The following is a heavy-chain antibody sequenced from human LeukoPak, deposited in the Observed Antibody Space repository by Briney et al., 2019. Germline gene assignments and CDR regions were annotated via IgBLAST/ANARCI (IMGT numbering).Heavy chain of an antibody. D-gene: IGHD5-18*01. J-gene: IGHJ6*03. Sequence: SETLSLTCTVSGGSISSYYWSWIRQPPGKGLEWIGYIYYSGSTNYNPSLKSRVTISVDTSKNQFSLKLSSVTAADTAVYYCARHTAMDPYYYYYMDVWGKGTTVTISS. CDR2: IYYSGST. CDR3: ARHTAMDPYYYYYMDV. CDR1: GGSISSYY. V-gene: IGHV4-59*01.